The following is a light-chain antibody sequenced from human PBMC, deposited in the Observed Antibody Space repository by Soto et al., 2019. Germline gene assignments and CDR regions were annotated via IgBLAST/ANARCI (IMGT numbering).Light chain of an antibody. CDR2: GAS. CDR1: QSISDT. Sequence: EIVMTQSPATLSVSPGGRATLSCRASQSISDTLAWYQQKPGQAPRLLIHGASTRATGFPARFSGSGSGTDFTLTISSLEPEDFAVYYCQQRSNWPSITFGQGTRLEIK. V-gene: IGKV3-15*01. CDR3: QQRSNWPSIT. J-gene: IGKJ5*01.